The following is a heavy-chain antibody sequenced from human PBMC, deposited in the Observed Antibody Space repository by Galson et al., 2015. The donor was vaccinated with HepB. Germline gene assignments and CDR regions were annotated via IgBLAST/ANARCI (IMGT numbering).Heavy chain of an antibody. J-gene: IGHJ4*02. CDR1: GGTFSSYA. Sequence: SVKVSCKASGGTFSSYAISWVRQAPGQGLEWMGGIIPIFGTANYAQKFQGRVTITADESTSTAYMELSSLRSEDTAVYYCARGDYYYDSSGFDYWGQGTLVTVSS. D-gene: IGHD3-22*01. CDR3: ARGDYYYDSSGFDY. CDR2: IIPIFGTA. V-gene: IGHV1-69*13.